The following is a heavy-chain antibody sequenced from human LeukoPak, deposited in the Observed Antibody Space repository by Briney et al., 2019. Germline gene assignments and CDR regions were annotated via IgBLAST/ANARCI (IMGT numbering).Heavy chain of an antibody. CDR2: IHYSGNT. CDR3: ARPRAAAAGTGFDY. V-gene: IGHV4-39*02. CDR1: GGSISSSDYY. J-gene: IGHJ4*02. D-gene: IGHD6-13*01. Sequence: SETLSRTCTASGGSISSSDYYWGWTRHPPGKGLEWIGCIHYSGNTYYNTSLKSRVTISVDTSGNHFSLRLSSVTAADTAVYYCARPRAAAAGTGFDYWGQGTLVTVSS.